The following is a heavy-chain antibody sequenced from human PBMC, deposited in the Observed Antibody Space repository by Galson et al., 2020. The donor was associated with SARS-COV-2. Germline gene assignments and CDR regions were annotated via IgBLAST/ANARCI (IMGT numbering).Heavy chain of an antibody. CDR1: GGSVSSGDYY. V-gene: IGHV4-30-4*01. D-gene: IGHD5-12*01. Sequence: TLSLTCNVSGGSVSSGDYYWSWIRQPPGKGLEWIGYIFYTGLTYYNPSLRSRVTISVDTSKNQFSLKLTSVTAADTAVYYCARTADSGYGQPFDHWGQGTLVTVSS. CDR2: IFYTGLT. CDR3: ARTADSGYGQPFDH. J-gene: IGHJ4*02.